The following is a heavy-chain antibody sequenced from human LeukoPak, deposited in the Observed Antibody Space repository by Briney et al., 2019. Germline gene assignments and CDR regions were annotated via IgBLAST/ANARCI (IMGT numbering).Heavy chain of an antibody. J-gene: IGHJ5*02. CDR1: GGSISNYY. D-gene: IGHD6-19*01. V-gene: IGHV4-59*12. Sequence: SETLSLTCTVSGGSISNYYWSWIRQPPGKGLEWIGYIYYSGSTNYNPSLKSRVTISVDTSKNQFSLKLSSVTAADTAVYYCARDQGAVAGSYNWFDPWGQGTLVTVSS. CDR2: IYYSGST. CDR3: ARDQGAVAGSYNWFDP.